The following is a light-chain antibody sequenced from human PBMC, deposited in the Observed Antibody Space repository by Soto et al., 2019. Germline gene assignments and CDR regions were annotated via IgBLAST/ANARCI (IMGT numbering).Light chain of an antibody. CDR2: DVS. Sequence: QSALTQPASVAGSPGQSITVSCTGTSSDVGGYEYVSWYQQHPGKAPKLMIYDVSNRPSGVSNRFSGSKSGNTASLTISGLQAEDEADYFCSSYTSGYSVVFGGGTKVTVL. CDR1: SSDVGGYEY. J-gene: IGLJ2*01. CDR3: SSYTSGYSVV. V-gene: IGLV2-14*01.